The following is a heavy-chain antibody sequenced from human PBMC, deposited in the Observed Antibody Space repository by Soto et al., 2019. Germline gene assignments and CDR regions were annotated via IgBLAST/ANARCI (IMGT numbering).Heavy chain of an antibody. CDR3: AKDGSVFDI. CDR1: GFIFSSYD. V-gene: IGHV3-23*01. D-gene: IGHD1-26*01. CDR2: ISASGGST. Sequence: EVQLLESGGGLVQTGGSLRLSCAAPGFIFSSYDMTWVRQAPGKGLKWVSTISASGGSTYYADSVKGRFTISRDNSKITLYLEMNSLRAEDTALYYCAKDGSVFDIWGQGTMVTVSS. J-gene: IGHJ3*02.